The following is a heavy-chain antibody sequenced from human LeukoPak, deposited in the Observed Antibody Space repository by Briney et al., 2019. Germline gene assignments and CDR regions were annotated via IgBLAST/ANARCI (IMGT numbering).Heavy chain of an antibody. CDR1: GFTFSSYW. D-gene: IGHD3-22*01. J-gene: IGHJ4*02. Sequence: PGGSLRVSCAASGFTFSSYWMSWVSQAPGKGLEWVANIKQDGREKYYVDSVKGRFTISRDNAKNSLYLTMNSLRAEDTAVYYCAREGGGYYDSSGYYYYWGQGILVTVSS. CDR2: IKQDGREK. CDR3: AREGGGYYDSSGYYYY. V-gene: IGHV3-7*01.